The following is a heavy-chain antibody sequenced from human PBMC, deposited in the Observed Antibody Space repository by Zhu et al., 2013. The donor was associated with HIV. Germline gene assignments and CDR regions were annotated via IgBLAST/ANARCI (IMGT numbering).Heavy chain of an antibody. Sequence: EVQLLESGGGLVQPGESLRLSCAASGFYFISYAMSWVRQAPGKGLEWVSAISGSGGSTYYADSVKGRFTISRDNSKNTLYLQMNSLRAEDTAVYYCANGVSCSGGSCQLDYWGQGTLVAVSS. CDR1: GFYFISYA. D-gene: IGHD2-15*01. CDR2: ISGSGGST. V-gene: IGHV3-23*01. CDR3: ANGVSCSGGSCQLDY. J-gene: IGHJ4*02.